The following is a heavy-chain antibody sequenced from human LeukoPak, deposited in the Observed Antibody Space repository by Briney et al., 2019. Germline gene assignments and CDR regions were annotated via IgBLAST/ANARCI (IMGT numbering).Heavy chain of an antibody. J-gene: IGHJ3*02. Sequence: SVKVPCKASGGTFSSYAISWVRQAPGQGLEWLGGIIPIFGTANYAQKFQGRVTITADESTSTAYMELSSLRSEDTAVYYCARVAVTTLVRYAFDIWGQGTMVTVSS. V-gene: IGHV1-69*13. D-gene: IGHD4-11*01. CDR2: IIPIFGTA. CDR1: GGTFSSYA. CDR3: ARVAVTTLVRYAFDI.